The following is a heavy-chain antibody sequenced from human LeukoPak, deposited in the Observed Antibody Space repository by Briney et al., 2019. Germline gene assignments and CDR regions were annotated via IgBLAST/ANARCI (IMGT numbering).Heavy chain of an antibody. D-gene: IGHD5-18*01. J-gene: IGHJ4*02. CDR3: AKVEVTWIHLRRLDY. Sequence: GGSLRLSCAASGFTFSSCAMSWVRQAPGKGLEWVSAISGSGGSTYYADSVKGRFTISRDNSKNTLYLQMNSLRAEDTAVYYCAKVEVTWIHLRRLDYWGQGTLVTVSS. CDR2: ISGSGGST. CDR1: GFTFSSCA. V-gene: IGHV3-23*01.